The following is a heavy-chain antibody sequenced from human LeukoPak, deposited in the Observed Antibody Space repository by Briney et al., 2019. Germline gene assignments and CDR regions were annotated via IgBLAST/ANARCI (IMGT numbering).Heavy chain of an antibody. Sequence: QAGGSLRLSCAASGFTFSGYSMNWVRQAPGKGLEWVSYISSSSSPIYYADSVKGRFTISRDNSKNTLYLEMNILKVEDTAIYYCARSFSSRFSSPRRPYYFDYWGQGTLVTVSS. CDR1: GFTFSGYS. CDR2: ISSSSSPI. CDR3: ARSFSSRFSSPRRPYYFDY. D-gene: IGHD6-13*01. V-gene: IGHV3-48*01. J-gene: IGHJ4*02.